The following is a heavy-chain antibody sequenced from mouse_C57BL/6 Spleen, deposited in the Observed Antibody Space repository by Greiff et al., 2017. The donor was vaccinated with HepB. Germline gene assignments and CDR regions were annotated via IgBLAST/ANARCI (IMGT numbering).Heavy chain of an antibody. D-gene: IGHD2-3*01. CDR3: ARNGWDGYSWFAY. V-gene: IGHV1-77*01. CDR2: IGPGSGST. Sequence: VQLQQSGAELVKPGASVKISCKASGYTFTDYYINWVKQRPGQGLEWIGKIGPGSGSTYYNGKFKGTATLTADKSSSTAYMQLSSLTSEDSAVYFCARNGWDGYSWFAYWGQGTLVTVSA. CDR1: GYTFTDYY. J-gene: IGHJ3*01.